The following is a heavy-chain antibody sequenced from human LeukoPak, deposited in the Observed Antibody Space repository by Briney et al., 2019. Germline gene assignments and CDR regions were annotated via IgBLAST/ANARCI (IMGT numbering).Heavy chain of an antibody. Sequence: GGSLRLSCAASGFTLSDFYMSWIRQAPGKGLDWVSSSSSSGSNTKYADSVKGRFTISRDNAKKSMFLQMNSLRPEDTAIYYCARYYYDKSGYYPGAFDIWGQGTMVTVSS. CDR3: ARYYYDKSGYYPGAFDI. J-gene: IGHJ3*02. CDR2: SSSSGSNT. D-gene: IGHD3-22*01. V-gene: IGHV3-11*03. CDR1: GFTLSDFY.